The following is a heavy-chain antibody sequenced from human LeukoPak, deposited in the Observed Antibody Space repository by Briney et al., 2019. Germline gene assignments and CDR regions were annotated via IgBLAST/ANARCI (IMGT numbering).Heavy chain of an antibody. J-gene: IGHJ4*02. CDR2: IIPIFGTA. V-gene: IGHV1-69*06. Sequence: SVKVSCKASGYTFTSYAMNWVRQAPGRGLEWMGGIIPIFGTANYAQKFQGRVTITADKSTSTAYMELSSLRSEDTAVYYCARGGWSSSWYANDYWGQGTLVTVSS. CDR1: GYTFTSYA. CDR3: ARGGWSSSWYANDY. D-gene: IGHD6-13*01.